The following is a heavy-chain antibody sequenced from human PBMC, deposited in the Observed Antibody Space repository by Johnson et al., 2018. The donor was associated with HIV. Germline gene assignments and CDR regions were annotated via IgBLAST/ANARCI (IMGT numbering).Heavy chain of an antibody. CDR3: ARGGLGFQNIHDPFDI. CDR2: INWNGVRT. J-gene: IGHJ3*02. CDR1: TFTFTNYA. V-gene: IGHV3-20*04. Sequence: VQLVESGGGVVQPGRSLRLSCAASTFTFTNYAMHWVRQAPGKGLEWVSGINWNGVRTGYLDSMKGRFTISRDNAKNSLYLQMNSLGADDTALYYCARGGLGFQNIHDPFDIWGQGTMVTVSS. D-gene: IGHD1/OR15-1a*01.